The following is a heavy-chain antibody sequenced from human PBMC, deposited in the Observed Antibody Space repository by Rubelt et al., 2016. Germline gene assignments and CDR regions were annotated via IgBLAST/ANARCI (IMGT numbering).Heavy chain of an antibody. V-gene: IGHV4-34*02. J-gene: IGHJ4*02. Sequence: QVRLQQWGAGLLRPSETLSLTCAVYGESFSDYYWSWIRQGPGKGLEWLGEINHRGITNYNRNLKSRVTISIDTSKNQVSLQVTSVTAAETGVYFCARRRQLVRIFDHWGQGDLVTISS. D-gene: IGHD6-6*01. CDR2: INHRGIT. CDR1: GESFSDYY. CDR3: ARRRQLVRIFDH.